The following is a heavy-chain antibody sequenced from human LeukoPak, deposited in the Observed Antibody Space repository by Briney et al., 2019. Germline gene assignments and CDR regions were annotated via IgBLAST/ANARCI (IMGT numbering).Heavy chain of an antibody. CDR2: IWYDGSNK. V-gene: IGHV3-33*01. CDR1: GFTFSSYG. J-gene: IGHJ3*02. CDR3: ARDHEGLFDI. D-gene: IGHD3/OR15-3a*01. Sequence: GRSLRLSCAASGFTFSSYGMHWVRQAPGKGLEWVAVIWYDGSNKYYADSVKGRFTISRDNSKNTLYLQMNSLKAEDTAVYYCARDHEGLFDIWGQGTMVTVSS.